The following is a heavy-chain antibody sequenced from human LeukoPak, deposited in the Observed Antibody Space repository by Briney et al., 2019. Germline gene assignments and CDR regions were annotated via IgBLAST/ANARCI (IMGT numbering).Heavy chain of an antibody. V-gene: IGHV4-59*01. CDR3: ARGGSSTSWTPDY. D-gene: IGHD2-2*01. CDR2: IYYSGST. Sequence: SETLSLTCTVSGGSISSYYWSWIRQPPGKGLEWIGYIYYSGSTNYNPSLKSRVTISVDTSKNQFSLRLSSVTAADTAVYYCARGGSSTSWTPDYWGQGTLVTVSS. CDR1: GGSISSYY. J-gene: IGHJ4*02.